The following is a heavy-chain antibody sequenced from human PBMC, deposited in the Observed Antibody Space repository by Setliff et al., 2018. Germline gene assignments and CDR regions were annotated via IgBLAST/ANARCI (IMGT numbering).Heavy chain of an antibody. V-gene: IGHV4-39*01. D-gene: IGHD3-10*01. CDR1: GGSITSGRYY. J-gene: IGHJ4*02. CDR2: TSYSGTT. Sequence: SETLSLTCTVSGGSITSGRYYWGWIRQPPGQGLEWIGSTSYSGTTYSNSSLKSRLSISVDTSKNQFSLRLNSVTAADTAVYYCARGITSVSWTPRYWGRGTLVTVSS. CDR3: ARGITSVSWTPRY.